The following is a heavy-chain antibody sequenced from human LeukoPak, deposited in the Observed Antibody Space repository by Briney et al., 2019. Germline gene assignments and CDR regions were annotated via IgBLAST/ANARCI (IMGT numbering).Heavy chain of an antibody. CDR2: IYSGGST. J-gene: IGHJ4*02. D-gene: IGHD2-2*01. Sequence: PGGSLRLSCAASGLTFSDHYMSWVRQAPGKGLEWVSVIYSGGSTYYADSVKGRFTISRDNAKNSLYLQMNSLRAEDTAVYYCARGGEYQLPLDYWGQGTLVTVSS. V-gene: IGHV3-66*01. CDR3: ARGGEYQLPLDY. CDR1: GLTFSDHY.